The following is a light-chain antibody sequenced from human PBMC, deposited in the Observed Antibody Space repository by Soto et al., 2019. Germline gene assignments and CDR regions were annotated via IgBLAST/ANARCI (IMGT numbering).Light chain of an antibody. V-gene: IGLV1-47*02. CDR2: AND. CDR1: SSHIGSNY. Sequence: QSVLTQPPSASGTPGQRVIISGSGRSSHIGSNYVYWFQHLPGTAHKLLIYANDQRPSGFPDRFSGSKSGTSASLAISGLRSEDEADYYCAAWDAGGGGSWVFGGGTKVTVL. J-gene: IGLJ3*02. CDR3: AAWDAGGGGSWV.